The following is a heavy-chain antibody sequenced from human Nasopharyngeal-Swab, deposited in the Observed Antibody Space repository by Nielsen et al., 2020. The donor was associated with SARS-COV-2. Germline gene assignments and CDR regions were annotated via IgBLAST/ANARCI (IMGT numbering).Heavy chain of an antibody. V-gene: IGHV3-9*01. Sequence: GGSLRLSCAISGFNLDDFVVHWVRQRPGKGLEWVSGLGGRDRKGLEWLPGYRGRNFVGFADSVQGRFTMSRDDAKNSLHLDMNSLRPEDTALYYCAKEGPGKGYLDLWGRGTLVTVSS. CDR1: GFNLDDFV. CDR2: LGGRDRKGLEWLPGYRGRNFV. D-gene: IGHD3-10*01. CDR3: AKEGPGKGYLDL. J-gene: IGHJ2*01.